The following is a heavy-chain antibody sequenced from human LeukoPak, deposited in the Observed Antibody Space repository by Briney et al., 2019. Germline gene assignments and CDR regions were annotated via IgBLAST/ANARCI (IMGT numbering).Heavy chain of an antibody. CDR1: AFTFSTYG. Sequence: GGSLRLSCAASAFTFSTYGVHWVRQAPGKGLEWVAFIRYDGSNKYYADSVKGRFTISRDNSKNTLYLQMNSLRAEDTAVYYCAKVLDDYGDYLDYWGQGTLVTVSS. V-gene: IGHV3-30*02. CDR3: AKVLDDYGDYLDY. CDR2: IRYDGSNK. D-gene: IGHD4-17*01. J-gene: IGHJ4*02.